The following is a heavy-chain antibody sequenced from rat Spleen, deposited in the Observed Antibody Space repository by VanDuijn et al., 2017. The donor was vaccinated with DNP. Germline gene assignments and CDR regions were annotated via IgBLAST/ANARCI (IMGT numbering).Heavy chain of an antibody. CDR3: ARGPPYYYDGYFPDY. Sequence: EVQLVESGGDLVQPGRSLKLSCVASGFTFNYYWMTWIRQVPGKGLEWVASITSSGGSTYYPDSVKGRFTISRDNAKNTLYLQMNSLRSEDTATYYCARGPPYYYDGYFPDYWGQGVMVTVSS. CDR2: ITSSGGST. D-gene: IGHD1-12*03. CDR1: GFTFNYYW. J-gene: IGHJ2*01. V-gene: IGHV5-31*01.